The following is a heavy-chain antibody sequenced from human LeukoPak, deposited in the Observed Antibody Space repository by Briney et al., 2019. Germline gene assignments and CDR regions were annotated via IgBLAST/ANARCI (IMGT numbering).Heavy chain of an antibody. CDR1: GGSFSGYY. CDR3: ARGPRGYCSGGSCYGGDY. CDR2: INHSGST. D-gene: IGHD2-15*01. V-gene: IGHV4-34*01. J-gene: IGHJ4*02. Sequence: PSETLSLTCAVYGGSFSGYYWSWNRQPPGKGLEWIGEINHSGSTNYNPSLKSRVTISVDTSKNQFSLKLSSVTAADTAVYYCARGPRGYCSGGSCYGGDYRGQGTLVTVSS.